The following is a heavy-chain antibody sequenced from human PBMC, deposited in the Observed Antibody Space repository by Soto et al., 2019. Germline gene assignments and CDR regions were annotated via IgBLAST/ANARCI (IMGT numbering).Heavy chain of an antibody. CDR3: ARVGLTVTTEPYYFDY. Sequence: GGSLRLSCAASGFTFSSYSMNWVRQAPGKGLEWVSSISSSSSYIYYADSVKGRFTISRDNAKNSLYLQMNSLRAEDTAVYYCARVGLTVTTEPYYFDYWGQGTLVTVSS. V-gene: IGHV3-21*01. CDR2: ISSSSSYI. CDR1: GFTFSSYS. J-gene: IGHJ4*02. D-gene: IGHD4-4*01.